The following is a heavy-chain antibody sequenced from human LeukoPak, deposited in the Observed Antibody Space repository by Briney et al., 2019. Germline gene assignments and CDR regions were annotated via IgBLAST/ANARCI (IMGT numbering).Heavy chain of an antibody. D-gene: IGHD5-12*01. Sequence: PSETLSLTCTVSGGSISSSSYYWGWIRQPPGKGLEWIGSIYYSGSTYYNPSLKSRVTISVDTSKNQFSLKLSSVTAADTAVYYCARARGYSGYLFDYWGQGTLVTVSS. CDR3: ARARGYSGYLFDY. CDR2: IYYSGST. V-gene: IGHV4-39*07. J-gene: IGHJ4*02. CDR1: GGSISSSSYY.